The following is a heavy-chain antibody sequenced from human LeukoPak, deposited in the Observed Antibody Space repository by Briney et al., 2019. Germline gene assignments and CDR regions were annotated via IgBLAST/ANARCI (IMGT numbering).Heavy chain of an antibody. J-gene: IGHJ5*02. CDR1: GYTFTSYD. Sequence: ASVKVSCKASGYTFTSYDINWVRQATGQGLEWMGWMNPNSGNTGYAQKFQGRVTMTRNTSISTAYMELSSLRSEDTAVYHCAREVAAAGYNWFDPWGQGTLVTVSS. CDR3: AREVAAAGYNWFDP. CDR2: MNPNSGNT. V-gene: IGHV1-8*01. D-gene: IGHD6-13*01.